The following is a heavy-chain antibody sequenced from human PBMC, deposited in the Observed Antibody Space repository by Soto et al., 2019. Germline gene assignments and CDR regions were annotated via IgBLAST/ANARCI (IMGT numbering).Heavy chain of an antibody. CDR2: VKSKSDGGST. CDR1: GFTFSNIW. J-gene: IGHJ6*02. V-gene: IGHV3-15*07. Sequence: EAQLEESGGGLVKPGGSLGLSCAASGFTFSNIWMNWVRQAPGKGLAWVARVKSKSDGGSTDYAEPVKGRFGTSRDDSKNTVYLQMNSLRTEDTGVYYCTTEFFLSWDLGTFRYYGMDVWGQGTTVTVS. D-gene: IGHD1-1*01. CDR3: TTEFFLSWDLGTFRYYGMDV.